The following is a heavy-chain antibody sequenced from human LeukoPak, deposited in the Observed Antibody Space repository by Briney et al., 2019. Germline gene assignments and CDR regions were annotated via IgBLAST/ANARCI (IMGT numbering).Heavy chain of an antibody. V-gene: IGHV1-2*04. Sequence: ASVKVSCKASGYTFTGYYMHWVRQAPGQGLGWMGWINPNSGGTNYAQKFQGWVTMTRDTSISTAYMELSRLRSDDTAVYYCARGEGYTAMGLMDVWGKGTTVTVSS. CDR1: GYTFTGYY. CDR3: ARGEGYTAMGLMDV. CDR2: INPNSGGT. D-gene: IGHD5-18*01. J-gene: IGHJ6*04.